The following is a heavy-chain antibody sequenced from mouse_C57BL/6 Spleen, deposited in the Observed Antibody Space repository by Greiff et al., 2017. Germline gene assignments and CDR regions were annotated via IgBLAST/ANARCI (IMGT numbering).Heavy chain of an antibody. D-gene: IGHD2-4*01. CDR3: ARSDFAMDY. Sequence: QVQLQQPGAELVRPGSSVKLSCKASGYTFTSYWMHWVKQRPIQGLEWIGNIDTSDSETHYNQKFKDKATLTVDKSSSTAYMQLSSLTSEDSAVYYCARSDFAMDYWGQGTSVTVSS. CDR1: GYTFTSYW. J-gene: IGHJ4*01. CDR2: IDTSDSET. V-gene: IGHV1-52*01.